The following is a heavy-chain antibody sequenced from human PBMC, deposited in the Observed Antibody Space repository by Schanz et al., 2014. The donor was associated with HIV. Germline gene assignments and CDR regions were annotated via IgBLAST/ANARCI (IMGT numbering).Heavy chain of an antibody. V-gene: IGHV3-23*04. J-gene: IGHJ1*01. D-gene: IGHD6-19*01. Sequence: EVQLVESGGGLVKPGGSLRLSCAASGFTFSNYAMTWVRQAPGKGLEWVSVMTTNDRIYYAESVKGRFTISRDNSKNTLYLQMHSLRAEDTAVYYCAKDPYQGSSGWLDWGQGTLVTVSS. CDR2: MTTNDRI. CDR1: GFTFSNYA. CDR3: AKDPYQGSSGWLD.